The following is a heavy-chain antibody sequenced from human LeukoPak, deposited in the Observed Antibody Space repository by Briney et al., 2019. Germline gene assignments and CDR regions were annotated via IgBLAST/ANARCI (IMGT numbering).Heavy chain of an antibody. Sequence: SSETLSLTCTVSGGSISSYYWSWIRQPAGKGLEWIGRIYTSGSTNYNPSLKSRVTMSVDTSKNQFSLKLSSVTAADTAVYYCARTEGSYDFWSGLDYYGMDVWGQGTTVTVSS. D-gene: IGHD3-3*01. CDR1: GGSISSYY. CDR2: IYTSGST. V-gene: IGHV4-4*07. CDR3: ARTEGSYDFWSGLDYYGMDV. J-gene: IGHJ6*02.